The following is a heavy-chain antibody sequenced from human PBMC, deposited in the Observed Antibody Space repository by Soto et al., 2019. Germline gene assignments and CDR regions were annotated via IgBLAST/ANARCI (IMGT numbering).Heavy chain of an antibody. V-gene: IGHV4-34*02. D-gene: IGHD3-10*01. Sequence: QVQLRQWGAGLLRPSETLSLSCDVYGGSFSDYYWGWIRQPPGKGLERVGEIDQGGRTNYNPSFKSPVTISLDTAKSQFSLKLSSVTAADTAVYYCARGLRASYGVRLSYSYNGMDVWGQGTTVTVSS. J-gene: IGHJ6*02. CDR1: GGSFSDYY. CDR3: ARGLRASYGVRLSYSYNGMDV. CDR2: IDQGGRT.